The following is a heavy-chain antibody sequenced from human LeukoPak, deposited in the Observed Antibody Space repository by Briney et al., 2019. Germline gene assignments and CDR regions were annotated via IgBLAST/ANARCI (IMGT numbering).Heavy chain of an antibody. CDR2: IRGGSDFI. J-gene: IGHJ4*02. CDR1: GFIFSDYS. V-gene: IGHV3-21*01. CDR3: AKDQAGIQIPAAVGAR. Sequence: GGSLRLSCAASGFIFSDYSMTWVRQAPGKGLKWVSSIRGGSDFIYHADSVKGRFTVSRDNAKNSLYLQMNSLRAEDTAVYYCAKDQAGIQIPAAVGARWGQGILVTVSS. D-gene: IGHD2-2*01.